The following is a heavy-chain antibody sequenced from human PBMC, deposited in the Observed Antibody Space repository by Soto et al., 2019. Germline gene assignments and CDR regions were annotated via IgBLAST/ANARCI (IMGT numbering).Heavy chain of an antibody. D-gene: IGHD2-15*01. CDR2: IYYSGST. CDR1: GGSISSYY. J-gene: IGHJ6*02. CDR3: ARARPPDIVVVVPRPGYYGMDV. V-gene: IGHV4-59*01. Sequence: SETLSLTCTVSGGSISSYYWSWIRQPPGKGLEWIGYIYYSGSTNYNPSLKSRVTISVDTSKNQFSLKLSSVTAADTAVYYCARARPPDIVVVVPRPGYYGMDVWGQGTTVTVS.